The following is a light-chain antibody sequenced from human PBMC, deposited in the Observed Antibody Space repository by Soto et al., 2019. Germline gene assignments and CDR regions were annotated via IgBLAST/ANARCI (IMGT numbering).Light chain of an antibody. Sequence: QSVLTQPASMSGSPGQSITISCTGTSSDIGDYTHVSWYQQHPGKAPKLIIYEVSDRPSGVSNRFSGSKSGNTASLTISGLQTEDEADYYCCSYTSISTSAVFGGGTKLTVL. CDR3: CSYTSISTSAV. CDR2: EVS. CDR1: SSDIGDYTH. V-gene: IGLV2-14*01. J-gene: IGLJ2*01.